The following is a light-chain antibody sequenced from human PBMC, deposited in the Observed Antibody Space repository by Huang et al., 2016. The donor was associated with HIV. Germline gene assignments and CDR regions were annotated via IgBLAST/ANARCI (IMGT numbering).Light chain of an antibody. CDR2: GAS. CDR1: QTVNSN. V-gene: IGKV3-15*01. J-gene: IGKJ1*01. Sequence: EILMTQSPVTLSVSPGESATLSCRASQTVNSNLALYQHKLGQPPRLLIFGASSRAAGIPDRLSGSGSGTEFTLTISSLQSEDFAVYYCQQYNTWPPWAFGQGTTVEI. CDR3: QQYNTWPPWA.